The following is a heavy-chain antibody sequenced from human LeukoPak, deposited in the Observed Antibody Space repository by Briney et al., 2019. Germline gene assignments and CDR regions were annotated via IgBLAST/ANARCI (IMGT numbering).Heavy chain of an antibody. CDR3: AREVGGSPVSFDY. D-gene: IGHD1-26*01. V-gene: IGHV3-30*04. CDR1: GFTFSSYA. Sequence: GGSLRLSCAASGFTFSSYAMTWFRKAPAKGLEWGAVISYDGSNKYYADSVKGRFTISRDNSKNTLYLQMNSLRAEDTAVYYCAREVGGSPVSFDYWGQGTLVTVSS. CDR2: ISYDGSNK. J-gene: IGHJ4*02.